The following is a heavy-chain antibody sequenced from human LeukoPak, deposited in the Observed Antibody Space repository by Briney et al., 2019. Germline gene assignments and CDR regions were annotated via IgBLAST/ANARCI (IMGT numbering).Heavy chain of an antibody. D-gene: IGHD5-18*01. CDR2: IYHSGST. V-gene: IGHV4-38-2*01. CDR3: ARADTAMALFDY. Sequence: SETLSLTCAVSGYSISSGYCWGWIRQPPGKGLEWIGSIYHSGSTYYNPSLKSRVTISVDTSKNQFSLKLSSVTAADTAVYYCARADTAMALFDYWGQGTLVTVSS. CDR1: GYSISSGYC. J-gene: IGHJ4*02.